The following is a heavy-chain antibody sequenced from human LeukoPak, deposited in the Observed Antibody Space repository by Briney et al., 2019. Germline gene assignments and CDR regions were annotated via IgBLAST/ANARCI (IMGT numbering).Heavy chain of an antibody. CDR2: IYYSGST. Sequence: SETLSLTCTVSGGSISSYYWSWIRQPPGKGLGWIGYIYYSGSTNYNPSLKSRVTISVDTSKNQFSLKLSSVTAADTAVYYCARHRDNWFDPWGQGTLVTVSS. V-gene: IGHV4-59*08. CDR1: GGSISSYY. CDR3: ARHRDNWFDP. J-gene: IGHJ5*02.